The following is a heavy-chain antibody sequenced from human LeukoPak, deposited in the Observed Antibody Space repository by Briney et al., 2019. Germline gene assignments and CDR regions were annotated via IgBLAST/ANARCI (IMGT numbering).Heavy chain of an antibody. Sequence: SETLSLTCTVSGGSISNYYWSWIRQPPGQGLEWIGYIYYSGSTNYNPSLKSRVAISVDTSKNQFSLKLGSVTAADTAVYFCARTQLQLWTSSGWFDPWGQGTLVTVSS. J-gene: IGHJ5*02. D-gene: IGHD5-18*01. V-gene: IGHV4-59*01. CDR2: IYYSGST. CDR3: ARTQLQLWTSSGWFDP. CDR1: GGSISNYY.